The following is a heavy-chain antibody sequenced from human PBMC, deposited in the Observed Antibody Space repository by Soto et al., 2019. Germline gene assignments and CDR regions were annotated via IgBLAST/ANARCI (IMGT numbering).Heavy chain of an antibody. CDR2: ISGSGGST. J-gene: IGHJ6*02. V-gene: IGHV3-23*01. D-gene: IGHD3-9*01. CDR1: GFTFSIYS. CDR3: AKVVKYDVLTGYYKGPDYYGMDV. Sequence: LRLSCAASGFTFSIYSMNWVRQAPGKGLEWVSLISGSGGSTHYADSVEGRFTISRDNSKNTLYLEMDSLRAEDTAVYYCAKVVKYDVLTGYYKGPDYYGMDVWGQGTTVTVSS.